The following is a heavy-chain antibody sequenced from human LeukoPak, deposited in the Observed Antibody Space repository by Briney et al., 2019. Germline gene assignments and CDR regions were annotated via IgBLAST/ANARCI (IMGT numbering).Heavy chain of an antibody. V-gene: IGHV4-34*01. Sequence: SETLSLTCAVYGGSFRNYYWIWVRQPPGKGLQWIGESDHSGSTNYNPSLKSRVTILVDTSKNHFSLKLSSVTAADTAVYYCARELEPYGDYSGDAFDIWGQGTMVTVSS. CDR1: GGSFRNYY. J-gene: IGHJ3*02. CDR2: SDHSGST. D-gene: IGHD4-17*01. CDR3: ARELEPYGDYSGDAFDI.